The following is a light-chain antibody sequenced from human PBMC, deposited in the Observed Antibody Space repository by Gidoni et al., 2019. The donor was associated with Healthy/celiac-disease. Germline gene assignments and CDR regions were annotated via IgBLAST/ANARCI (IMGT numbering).Light chain of an antibody. CDR2: DAS. CDR1: QDISNY. Sequence: DIQTTQSPSSLSASVGDRVTITCQASQDISNYLNWYQQKPGKAPKLLIYDASNLETGVPSRFSGSGSGTDFTFTISSVQPEDIATYYCQQYDNLPLTFGGGTKVEIK. CDR3: QQYDNLPLT. J-gene: IGKJ4*01. V-gene: IGKV1-33*01.